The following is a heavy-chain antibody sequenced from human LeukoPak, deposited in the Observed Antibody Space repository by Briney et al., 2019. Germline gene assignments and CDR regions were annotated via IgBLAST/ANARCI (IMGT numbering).Heavy chain of an antibody. J-gene: IGHJ4*02. CDR3: ANSGSYYQYGFDY. CDR2: IIPIFGTA. CDR1: GGTFSSYA. D-gene: IGHD1-26*01. V-gene: IGHV1-69*13. Sequence: GASVKVSCKASGGTFSSYAISWVRQAPGHGLEWMGGIIPIFGTAHYAQKFQGRVTITADESTSSAYMELSSLRSEDTAVYYCANSGSYYQYGFDYWGQGTLVTVSS.